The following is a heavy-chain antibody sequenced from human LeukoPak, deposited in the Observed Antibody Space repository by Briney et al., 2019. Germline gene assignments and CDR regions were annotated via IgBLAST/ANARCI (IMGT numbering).Heavy chain of an antibody. D-gene: IGHD6-13*01. V-gene: IGHV3-64D*06. CDR2: ISSNRGST. J-gene: IGHJ4*02. CDR1: GFTFSSYA. CDR3: VKRTVDSSSWFGYYFDY. Sequence: GGSLRLSCSASGFTFSSYAMHWVRQAPGKGLEYVSAISSNRGSTYYADSVKGRFTISRDNSKNTLYLQMSSLRAEDTAVYYCVKRTVDSSSWFGYYFDYWGQGTLVTVSS.